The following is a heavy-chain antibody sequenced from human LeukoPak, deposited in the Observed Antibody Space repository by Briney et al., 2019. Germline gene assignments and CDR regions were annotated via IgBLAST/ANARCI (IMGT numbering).Heavy chain of an antibody. CDR1: GYIFTTYW. J-gene: IGHJ3*02. D-gene: IGHD3-22*01. CDR2: ICPDDSDT. V-gene: IGHV5-51*01. CDR3: ARLLYYFDSSGYYYAPKAFDI. Sequence: GESLKTSCKGSGYIFTTYWIGWVRQMPGKGLEWMGIICPDDSDTRYSPSFQGQVTISADKSINTAYLQWSSLKASDTAMYYCARLLYYFDSSGYYYAPKAFDIWGQGTMVTVSS.